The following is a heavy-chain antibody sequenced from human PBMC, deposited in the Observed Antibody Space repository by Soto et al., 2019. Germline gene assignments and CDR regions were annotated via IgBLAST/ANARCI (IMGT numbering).Heavy chain of an antibody. Sequence: EVQLVESGGGLVKPGGSLRLSCLASGFTFSACTMDWVRQAPGKGLEWVSSISSTGAYIYYAESVRGRFTISRDNAKNSLDLHMNSLGVEDTAGYYCARDYPVLYSSSVDALDIWGRGTLVTVSS. J-gene: IGHJ3*02. CDR3: ARDYPVLYSSSVDALDI. D-gene: IGHD6-6*01. CDR2: ISSTGAYI. V-gene: IGHV3-21*01. CDR1: GFTFSACT.